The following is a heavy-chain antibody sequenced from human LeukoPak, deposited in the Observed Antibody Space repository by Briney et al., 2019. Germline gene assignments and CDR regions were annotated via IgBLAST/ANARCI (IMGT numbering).Heavy chain of an antibody. CDR2: SYYSGST. CDR1: GGSISSGDYY. J-gene: IGHJ5*02. Sequence: SETLSLTCTVSGGSISSGDYYWSWIRQPPGKGLEWIGYSYYSGSTYYNPSLKSRVTISVDTSKNQFSLKLSSVTAADTAVYYCASLRGRYCSGGSCYSTSAANWFDPWGQGTLVTVSS. V-gene: IGHV4-30-4*01. D-gene: IGHD2-15*01. CDR3: ASLRGRYCSGGSCYSTSAANWFDP.